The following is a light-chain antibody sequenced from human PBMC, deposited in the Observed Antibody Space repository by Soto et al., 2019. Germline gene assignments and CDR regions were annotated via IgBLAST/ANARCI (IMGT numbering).Light chain of an antibody. Sequence: DIQMTQSPSSLSASVGDRVTITCQASQDISNYLNWYQQKPGKAPKLLIYDASNLETGVPSRFSGSGSGTDFTLTISSLQAEDFGTYYCQQFYNYPRTFGQGTKVDIK. CDR3: QQFYNYPRT. V-gene: IGKV1-33*01. CDR1: QDISNY. J-gene: IGKJ1*01. CDR2: DAS.